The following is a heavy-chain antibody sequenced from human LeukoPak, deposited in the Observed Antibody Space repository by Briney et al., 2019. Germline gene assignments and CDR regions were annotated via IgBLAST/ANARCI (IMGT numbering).Heavy chain of an antibody. CDR2: TYYRSQFYT. J-gene: IGHJ3*02. V-gene: IGHV6-1*01. D-gene: IGHD3-16*02. CDR1: GDSVSSNTAA. Sequence: SQTLSLTCAISGDSVSSNTAAWDWIRQSPSRGLEWLGRTYYRSQFYTDYAESVKSRITINPDTSKNQVSLQLNSVTPEDTAVYYCARDFIVVDAFDIWGQGTMVTVSS. CDR3: ARDFIVVDAFDI.